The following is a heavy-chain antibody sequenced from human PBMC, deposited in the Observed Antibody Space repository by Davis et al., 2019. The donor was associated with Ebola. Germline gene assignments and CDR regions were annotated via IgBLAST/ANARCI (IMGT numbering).Heavy chain of an antibody. CDR2: IYYSGST. CDR1: GGSFSGYY. J-gene: IGHJ4*02. D-gene: IGHD3-22*01. V-gene: IGHV4-59*01. Sequence: MPSETLSLTCAVYGGSFSGYYWSWIRQPPGKGLEWIGYIYYSGSTNYNPSLKSRVTISVDTSKNQFSLKLSSVTAADTAVYYCARVPLIYYDSSGYYWDYWGQGTLVTVSS. CDR3: ARVPLIYYDSSGYYWDY.